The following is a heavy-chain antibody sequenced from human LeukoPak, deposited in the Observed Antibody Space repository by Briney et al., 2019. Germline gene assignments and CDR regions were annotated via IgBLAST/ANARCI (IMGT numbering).Heavy chain of an antibody. D-gene: IGHD6-19*01. J-gene: IGHJ1*01. Sequence: GGSLRLSCAASGFTFSSYEMNWVRQAPGKGLEWVANIKQDGSEKYYVDSVKGRFTISRDNAKNSLYLQMNSLRAEDTAVYYCARDRGSGWFIAEYFQHWGQGTLVTVSS. CDR3: ARDRGSGWFIAEYFQH. CDR2: IKQDGSEK. CDR1: GFTFSSYE. V-gene: IGHV3-7*01.